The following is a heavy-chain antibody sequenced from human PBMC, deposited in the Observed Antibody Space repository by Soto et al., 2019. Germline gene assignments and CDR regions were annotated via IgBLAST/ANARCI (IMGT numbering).Heavy chain of an antibody. CDR2: IYYSGST. V-gene: IGHV4-39*01. CDR1: GGSISSSSYY. D-gene: IGHD2-2*01. CDR3: ARQTLGKYQLLRWFDP. Sequence: SETLSLTCTVSGGSISSSSYYWGWIRQPPGKGLEWIGSIYYSGSTYYNPSLKSRVTISVDTSKNQFSLKLSSVTAADTAVYYCARQTLGKYQLLRWFDPWGQGTLVTVSS. J-gene: IGHJ5*02.